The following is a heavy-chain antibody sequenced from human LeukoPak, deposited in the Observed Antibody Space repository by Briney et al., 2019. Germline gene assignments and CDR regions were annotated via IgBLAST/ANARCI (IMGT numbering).Heavy chain of an antibody. CDR3: AKELSYYYDSSGYSPLDY. J-gene: IGHJ4*02. CDR1: GFTFSSYN. D-gene: IGHD3-22*01. Sequence: GGSLRLSCAASGFTFSSYNMNWVRQAPGKGLEWVSSITSSSSYIYYADSVKGRFTISRDNAKNSLYLQTNSLRAEDTAVYHCAKELSYYYDSSGYSPLDYWGQGTLVTVSS. CDR2: ITSSSSYI. V-gene: IGHV3-21*01.